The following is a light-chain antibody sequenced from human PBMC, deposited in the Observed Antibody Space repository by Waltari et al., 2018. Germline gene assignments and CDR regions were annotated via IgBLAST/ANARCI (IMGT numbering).Light chain of an antibody. CDR2: RNA. CDR3: ATWDGNLNSVL. CDR1: SSNIGSNS. J-gene: IGLJ2*01. Sequence: QSVLTQPPSASGTPGQSVTISCSGRSSNIGSNSVYWYQQLPGTAPKPILARNAQRPPRIPDRFSGSKSGTSASLAICGLRSEDGAGYSCATWDGNLNSVLFGGGTRLSVL. V-gene: IGLV1-47*01.